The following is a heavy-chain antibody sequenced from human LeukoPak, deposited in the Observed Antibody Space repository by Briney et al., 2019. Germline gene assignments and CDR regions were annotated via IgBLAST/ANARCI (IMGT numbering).Heavy chain of an antibody. J-gene: IGHJ2*01. CDR2: IDPNSGGT. Sequence: GASVKVSCRASGYTFTAHYIHWVRQAPGQGLEWMGWIDPNSGGTNYAQKFLGSVTMTGDTSINTAFMEPSRLRSDDTAIYYCARGRGTTMVRGVITNYFDLWGRGSLVTVSS. CDR1: GYTFTAHY. V-gene: IGHV1-2*02. CDR3: ARGRGTTMVRGVITNYFDL. D-gene: IGHD3-10*01.